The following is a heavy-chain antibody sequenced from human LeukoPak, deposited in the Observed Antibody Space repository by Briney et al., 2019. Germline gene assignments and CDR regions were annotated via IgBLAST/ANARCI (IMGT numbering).Heavy chain of an antibody. J-gene: IGHJ3*02. D-gene: IGHD3-22*01. V-gene: IGHV3-23*01. CDR1: GFTFSNYA. Sequence: GGSLRLSCAASGFTFSNYAMSWVRQAPGKGLEWVSSINPSSGSTYYADSVKGRFTISEDNSKNTLYLQMNSLRAEDTAVYYCARDGYHDAFDIWGQGTMVTVSS. CDR3: ARDGYHDAFDI. CDR2: INPSSGST.